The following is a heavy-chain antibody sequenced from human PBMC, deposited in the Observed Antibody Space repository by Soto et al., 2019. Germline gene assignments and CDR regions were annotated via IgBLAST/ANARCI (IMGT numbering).Heavy chain of an antibody. V-gene: IGHV1-3*01. CDR3: ARNPGYSFGDY. Sequence: VKVSCKASGYTFTGYAMHWVRQAPGQRLEWMGWINAGNGNTKYSQKFQGRVTITRDTSASTACMELSSLRSEDTAVYYCARNPGYSFGDYWGQGTLVTVSS. CDR2: INAGNGNT. D-gene: IGHD5-18*01. CDR1: GYTFTGYA. J-gene: IGHJ4*02.